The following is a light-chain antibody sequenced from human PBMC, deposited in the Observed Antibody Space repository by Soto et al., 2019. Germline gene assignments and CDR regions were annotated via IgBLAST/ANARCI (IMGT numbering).Light chain of an antibody. CDR3: QQSYSAPWT. V-gene: IGKV1-39*01. CDR1: QSISTY. J-gene: IGKJ1*01. CDR2: DAS. Sequence: DLQMTQSPSSLAASVGARVTITCRASQSISTYLNWYQQKPGKAPKVLIFDASRLQSGVASRFSGSGSGTDFTLTISSLQPEDSATYYCQQSYSAPWTFGQGTKVHVK.